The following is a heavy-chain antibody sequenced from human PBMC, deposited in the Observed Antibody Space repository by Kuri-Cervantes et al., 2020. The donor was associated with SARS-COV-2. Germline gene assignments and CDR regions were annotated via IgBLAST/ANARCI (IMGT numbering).Heavy chain of an antibody. CDR3: ATFSSGWYEGREHDY. J-gene: IGHJ4*02. Sequence: ASVKVSCKASGYTFTGYYMHWVRQAPGQGLEWMGWINPNSGGTNYAQKFQGGVTMTEDTSTDTAYMELSSLRSEDTAVYYCATFSSGWYEGREHDYWGQGTLVTVSS. CDR2: INPNSGGT. D-gene: IGHD6-19*01. V-gene: IGHV1-2*02. CDR1: GYTFTGYY.